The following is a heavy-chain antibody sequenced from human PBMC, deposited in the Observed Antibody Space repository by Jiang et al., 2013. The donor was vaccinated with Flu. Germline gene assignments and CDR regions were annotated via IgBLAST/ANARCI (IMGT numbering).Heavy chain of an antibody. CDR1: GYSISSGYY. Sequence: LLKPSETLSLTCAVSGYSISSGYYWGWIRQPPGKGLEWIGSIYHSGSTYYNPSLKSRVTISVDTSKNQFSLKLSSVTAADTAVYYCLRVAVEDDHPENFDYWGQGTLVTVSS. V-gene: IGHV4-38-2*01. CDR3: LRVAVEDDHPENFDY. J-gene: IGHJ4*02. CDR2: IYHSGST. D-gene: IGHD5-24*01.